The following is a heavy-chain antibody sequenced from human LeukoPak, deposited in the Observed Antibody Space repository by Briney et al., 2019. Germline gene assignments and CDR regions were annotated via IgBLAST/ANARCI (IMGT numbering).Heavy chain of an antibody. CDR1: GYSISCGYH. V-gene: IGHV4-38-2*02. Sequence: PSETLSLTCVVSGYSISCGYHWGWIRQPPGEGLEWIRSVYRSGSTYYNPSLKSRFTISVDTSKDQISLKVRCVTAADTAVYYCARENWVFDYWGQGILVTDSS. CDR2: VYRSGST. CDR3: ARENWVFDY. D-gene: IGHD7-27*01. J-gene: IGHJ4*02.